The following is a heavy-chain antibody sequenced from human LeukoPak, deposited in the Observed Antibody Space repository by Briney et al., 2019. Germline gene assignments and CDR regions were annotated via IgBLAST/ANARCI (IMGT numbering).Heavy chain of an antibody. Sequence: GESLKISCKASGYTLSTSWIGWVRQMPGKGLEWMGIIYPSDSDTRYSPSFQGQVTISADKSISTAYLQWSSLKASGTAMYYCARVGYSGYESDSWGQGTLVTVSS. J-gene: IGHJ4*02. CDR2: IYPSDSDT. CDR3: ARVGYSGYESDS. V-gene: IGHV5-51*01. CDR1: GYTLSTSW. D-gene: IGHD5-12*01.